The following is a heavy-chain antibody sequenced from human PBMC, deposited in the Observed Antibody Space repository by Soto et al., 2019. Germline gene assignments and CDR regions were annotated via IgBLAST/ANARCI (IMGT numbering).Heavy chain of an antibody. J-gene: IGHJ4*02. Sequence: QVQLVESGGGVVQPGRSLRLSCAASGFTFSSYAMHWVRQAPGKGLEWVAVISYDGSNKYYADSVKGRFTISRDNAKNSLYLQMNSLRAEDTAVYYCAREADNWNPRDYWGQGTLVTVSS. V-gene: IGHV3-30-3*01. CDR2: ISYDGSNK. CDR3: AREADNWNPRDY. D-gene: IGHD1-20*01. CDR1: GFTFSSYA.